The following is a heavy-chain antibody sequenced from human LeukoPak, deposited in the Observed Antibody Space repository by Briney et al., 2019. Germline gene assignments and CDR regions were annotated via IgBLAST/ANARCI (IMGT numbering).Heavy chain of an antibody. CDR1: GGSISSGSYY. D-gene: IGHD3-22*01. CDR2: IYTSGST. CDR3: ARGDRWLSLDP. J-gene: IGHJ5*02. V-gene: IGHV4-61*02. Sequence: KSSETLSLTCTVSGGSISSGSYYWSWIRQPAGKGLEWIGRIYTSGSTNYNPSLKSRVTISVDTSKNQFSLKLSSVTAADTAVYYCARGDRWLSLDPWGQGTLVTVSS.